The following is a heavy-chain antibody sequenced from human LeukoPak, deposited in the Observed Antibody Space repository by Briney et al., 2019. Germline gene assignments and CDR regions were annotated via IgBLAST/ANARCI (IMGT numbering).Heavy chain of an antibody. CDR1: GFTFSSYS. V-gene: IGHV3-21*04. J-gene: IGHJ6*03. Sequence: GGSLRLSCAASGFTFSSYSMNWVRQAPGKGLEWVSSISSSSSYIYYADSVKGRFTISRDNSKNTLYLQMNSLRAEDTAVYYCARRAHDYGDSIGVGYYYYMDVWGKGTTVTVSS. CDR2: ISSSSSYI. D-gene: IGHD4-17*01. CDR3: ARRAHDYGDSIGVGYYYYMDV.